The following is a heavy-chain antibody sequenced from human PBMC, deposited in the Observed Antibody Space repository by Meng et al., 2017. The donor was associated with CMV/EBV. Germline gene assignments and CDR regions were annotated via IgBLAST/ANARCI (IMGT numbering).Heavy chain of an antibody. D-gene: IGHD3-10*01. CDR2: ISWNSGSI. J-gene: IGHJ4*02. CDR3: AKGNYYGSGWIDY. Sequence: GGSLRLSCAASGFTFDDYAMHGVRQAPGKGLEWGSGISWNSGSIGYADSVKGRFTISRDNAKNSLYLQMNSLRAEDTALYYCAKGNYYGSGWIDYWGQGTLVTVSS. CDR1: GFTFDDYA. V-gene: IGHV3-9*01.